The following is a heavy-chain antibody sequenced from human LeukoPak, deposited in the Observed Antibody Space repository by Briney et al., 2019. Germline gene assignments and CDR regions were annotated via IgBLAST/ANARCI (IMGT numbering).Heavy chain of an antibody. CDR1: GFTFSSCS. V-gene: IGHV3-21*01. CDR2: ISSSSSYI. J-gene: IGHJ4*02. CDR3: ARIGGVNYFDY. D-gene: IGHD2-8*02. Sequence: GGSLRLSCAASGFTFSSCSMNWVRQAPGKGLEWVSSISSSSSYIYYADSVKGRFTISRDNAKNSLYLQMNSLRAEVTAVYYCARIGGVNYFDYWGQGILVTVSS.